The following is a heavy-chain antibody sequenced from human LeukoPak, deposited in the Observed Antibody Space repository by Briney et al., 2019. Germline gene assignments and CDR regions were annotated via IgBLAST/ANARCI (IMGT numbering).Heavy chain of an antibody. V-gene: IGHV1-18*01. D-gene: IGHD6-19*01. Sequence: ASVKVSCKASGYTFTSYGINWVRQAPGQGLEWMGWISAYNGNTNYAQKLQGRVTMTTDTSTSTAYMELRSLRSDDTAVYYCARDLGRGYRSGRYSWGTGSSNDYWGQGTLVTVSS. J-gene: IGHJ4*02. CDR3: ARDLGRGYRSGRYSWGTGSSNDY. CDR2: ISAYNGNT. CDR1: GYTFTSYG.